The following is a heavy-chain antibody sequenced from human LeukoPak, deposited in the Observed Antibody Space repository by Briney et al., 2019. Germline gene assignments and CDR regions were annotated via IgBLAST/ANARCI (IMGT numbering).Heavy chain of an antibody. J-gene: IGHJ4*02. CDR2: IYHSGST. CDR3: ARVVSNYYFDY. V-gene: IGHV4-30-2*01. D-gene: IGHD4-11*01. Sequence: SQTLSLTCAVSGGSISSGGYSWSWIRQPPGKGLEWIGYIYHSGSTYYNPSLKTRVTISVDRSKNQFSLKLSSVSAADTAVYYCARVVSNYYFDYWGQGTLVTVSS. CDR1: GGSISSGGYS.